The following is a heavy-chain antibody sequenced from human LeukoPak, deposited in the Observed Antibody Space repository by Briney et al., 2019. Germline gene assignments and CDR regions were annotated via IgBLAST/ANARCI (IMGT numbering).Heavy chain of an antibody. D-gene: IGHD2-2*01. CDR2: INGDGSWT. V-gene: IGHV3-74*01. J-gene: IGHJ4*02. CDR3: VSFYETY. CDR1: GNYW. Sequence: AGGSLRLSCAASGNYWMHWVRQAPGKGLVWVSHINGDGSWTTYADSVKGRFIISKDNAKNTVYLQMNNLRAEDTAVYYCVSFYETYWGRGTLVTVSS.